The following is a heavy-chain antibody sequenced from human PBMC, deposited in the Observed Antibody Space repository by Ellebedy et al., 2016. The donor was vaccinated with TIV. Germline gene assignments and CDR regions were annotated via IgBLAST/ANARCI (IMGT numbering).Heavy chain of an antibody. J-gene: IGHJ4*02. V-gene: IGHV3-33*08. CDR1: GFTFSSYS. Sequence: GESLKISCAASGFTFSSYSMNWVRQAPGKGLEWVAVIWYDGSNKYYADSVKGRFTISRDNAKNSLYLQMNSLRAEDTALYHCARDIEGAKDGWGQGTLVTVSS. D-gene: IGHD1-26*01. CDR2: IWYDGSNK. CDR3: ARDIEGAKDG.